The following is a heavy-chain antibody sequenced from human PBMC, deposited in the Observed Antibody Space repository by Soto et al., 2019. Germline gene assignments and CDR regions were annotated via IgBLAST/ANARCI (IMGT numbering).Heavy chain of an antibody. CDR3: AKDGGFITMIVVVPYYYGMDV. Sequence: ASVKVSCKASGGTFSSYTISWVRQAPGQGLEWMGRIIPILGIANYAQKFQGRVTITADNSKNTLYLQMNSLRAEDTAVYYCAKDGGFITMIVVVPYYYGMDVWGQGTTVTVSS. CDR2: IIPILGIA. V-gene: IGHV1-69*04. J-gene: IGHJ6*02. CDR1: GGTFSSYT. D-gene: IGHD3-22*01.